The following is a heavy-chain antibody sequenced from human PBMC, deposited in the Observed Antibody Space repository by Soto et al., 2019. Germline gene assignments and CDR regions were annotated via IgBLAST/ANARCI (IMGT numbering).Heavy chain of an antibody. CDR3: ARAPQMGSWYPWFDP. J-gene: IGHJ5*02. V-gene: IGHV4-59*01. Sequence: QVQLQESGPGLVKPSETLSLTCTVSGGSISSYYWSWIRQPPGKGLEWIGYIYYSGSTNYNPSLSSRVTISVETSKTPFSLKRSSVTAADTAVYYCARAPQMGSWYPWFDPWGQGTLVTVSS. CDR1: GGSISSYY. D-gene: IGHD6-13*01. CDR2: IYYSGST.